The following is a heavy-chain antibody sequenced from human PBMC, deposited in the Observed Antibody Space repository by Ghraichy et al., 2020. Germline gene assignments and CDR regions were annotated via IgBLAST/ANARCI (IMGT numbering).Heavy chain of an antibody. CDR2: ISYDGSNK. Sequence: GEFLNISCAASGFTFSSYGMHWVRQTPGKGLEWVAVISYDGSNKYYADFVKGRFTISRDNSKNTLYLQMNSLRAEDTAVYYCAKSYTGGIYYYYGMDVWGQGTSVTVSS. V-gene: IGHV3-30*18. J-gene: IGHJ6*02. D-gene: IGHD7-27*01. CDR3: AKSYTGGIYYYYGMDV. CDR1: GFTFSSYG.